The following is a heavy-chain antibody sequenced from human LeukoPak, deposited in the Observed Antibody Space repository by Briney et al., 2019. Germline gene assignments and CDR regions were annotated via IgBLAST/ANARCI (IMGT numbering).Heavy chain of an antibody. CDR3: ARELMVRGVIRSPFDI. CDR2: INWNGGST. J-gene: IGHJ3*02. Sequence: GGSLRLSCVASGFTFDEYGMSWVRQVPGKGLEWVSGINWNGGSTGCADSVKGRFTISRDNAKNSLYLQMHSLRAEDTALYWCARELMVRGVIRSPFDIWGQGTMVTVSS. D-gene: IGHD3-10*01. CDR1: GFTFDEYG. V-gene: IGHV3-20*04.